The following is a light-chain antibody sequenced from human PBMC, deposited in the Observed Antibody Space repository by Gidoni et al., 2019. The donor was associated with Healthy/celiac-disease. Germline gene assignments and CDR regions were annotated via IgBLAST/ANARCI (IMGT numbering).Light chain of an antibody. V-gene: IGKV3-11*01. CDR3: QQRSNWPPG. CDR1: QSVSSY. Sequence: DIVLTQSPATLSLSPGERATLSCRASQSVSSYLDWYQQKPGQAPRLLIYDASNRATGIPARFSGSGSGTDFTLTISSLEPEDFAVYYCQQRSNWPPGFGQGTKLEIK. J-gene: IGKJ2*01. CDR2: DAS.